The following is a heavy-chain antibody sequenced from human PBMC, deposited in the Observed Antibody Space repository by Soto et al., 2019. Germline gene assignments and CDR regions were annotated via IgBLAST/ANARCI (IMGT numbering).Heavy chain of an antibody. CDR1: GFSLSTSGMR. V-gene: IGHV2-70*04. D-gene: IGHD2-15*01. J-gene: IGHJ4*02. CDR2: IDWDDDK. CDR3: ARMFHCSGGTCPFDH. Sequence: SGPTLVNPTHTLTLTCTFSGFSLSTSGMRVGWIRQPPGKALEWLARIDWDDDKFYNTSLKTRLTISKDSSKNQVVLTMTNMDPVDTATYYCARMFHCSGGTCPFDHWGQGALVTV.